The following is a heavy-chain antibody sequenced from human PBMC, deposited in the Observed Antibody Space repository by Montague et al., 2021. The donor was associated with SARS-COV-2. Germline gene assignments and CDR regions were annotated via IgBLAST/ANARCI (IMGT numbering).Heavy chain of an antibody. CDR3: ARKNSGWPIEFAN. J-gene: IGHJ4*02. CDR2: IYWNDDK. D-gene: IGHD6-19*01. CDR1: GFSLDSRGVG. V-gene: IGHV2-5*01. Sequence: PALVKPTQTLTLTCTFSGFSLDSRGVGVGWIRQPPGKALECLALIYWNDDKRYSPSLKTGLTVTKDTSKNQVVLTMTDMDPVNTATYFCARKNSGWPIEFANWGQGALVTVSS.